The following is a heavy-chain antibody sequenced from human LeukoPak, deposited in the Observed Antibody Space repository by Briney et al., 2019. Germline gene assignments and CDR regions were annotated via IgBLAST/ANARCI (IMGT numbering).Heavy chain of an antibody. J-gene: IGHJ4*02. V-gene: IGHV3-15*01. D-gene: IGHD3-16*01. CDR2: IKSKTDGWTT. Sequence: GGSLRLSCAASGFTFSNAWVSWVRQAPGKGREWVGRIKSKTDGWTTDYAAPVKGRVTISRDDSKNTLYLPMNSPNTEDTAVSYCTTERDYVWGSPFDYWGQGTLVTVSS. CDR1: GFTFSNAW. CDR3: TTERDYVWGSPFDY.